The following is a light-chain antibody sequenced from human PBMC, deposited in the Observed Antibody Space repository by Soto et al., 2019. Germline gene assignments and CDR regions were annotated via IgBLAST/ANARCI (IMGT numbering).Light chain of an antibody. V-gene: IGLV1-44*01. J-gene: IGLJ2*01. CDR1: SSNIGRNT. Sequence: QPVLTQPPSASGTPGQRVTISCSGSSSNIGRNTVNWYQQLPGTAPKLLIYRNNQRPSGVPDRFSGSKSGTSASLTISGLQSDDEADYYCAAWDDGLIGSVVFAGGTKLTVL. CDR3: AAWDDGLIGSVV. CDR2: RNN.